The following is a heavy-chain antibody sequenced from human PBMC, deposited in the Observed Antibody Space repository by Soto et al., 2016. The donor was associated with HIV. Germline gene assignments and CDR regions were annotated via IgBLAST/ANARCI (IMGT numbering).Heavy chain of an antibody. CDR3: AKEESPNDY. CDR2: ISLSGDKT. V-gene: IGHV3-23*01. Sequence: EVQLLESGGGLVQPGGSRETLLCSLWIHLYNAAMSWVRQAPGKGLEWVAAISLSGDKTYYTDSVEGRFTVSRDNSKDTVYLEMNYLRGEDTAVYYCAKEESPNDYWGQGTLVIVSS. J-gene: IGHJ4*02. CDR1: IHLYNAA.